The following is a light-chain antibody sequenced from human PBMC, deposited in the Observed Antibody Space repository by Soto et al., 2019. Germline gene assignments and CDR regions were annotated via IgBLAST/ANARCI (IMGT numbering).Light chain of an antibody. V-gene: IGKV3-15*01. J-gene: IGKJ4*01. Sequence: EIVMTQSPATLSVSPGERATLSCGASQSVGSNLAWYQQKPGQAPRLLLYGVSTRATGIPARFSGSGSGTEFTLTINSLQSEDFAVYYCQQNHNWPLTFGGGTKVEIK. CDR3: QQNHNWPLT. CDR1: QSVGSN. CDR2: GVS.